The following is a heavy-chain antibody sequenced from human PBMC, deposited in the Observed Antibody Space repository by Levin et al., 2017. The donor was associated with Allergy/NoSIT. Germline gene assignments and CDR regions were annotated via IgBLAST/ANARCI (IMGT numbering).Heavy chain of an antibody. V-gene: IGHV1-2*06. CDR1: GYTFTGYY. D-gene: IGHD5-12*01. Sequence: GESLKISCKASGYTFTGYYMHWVRQAPGQGLEWMGRINPNSGGTNYAQKFQGRVTMTRDTSITTAYMELSRLRSDDTAVYYCARDPLSSDYDSSHRDAFDIWGQGTMVTVSS. CDR2: INPNSGGT. J-gene: IGHJ3*02. CDR3: ARDPLSSDYDSSHRDAFDI.